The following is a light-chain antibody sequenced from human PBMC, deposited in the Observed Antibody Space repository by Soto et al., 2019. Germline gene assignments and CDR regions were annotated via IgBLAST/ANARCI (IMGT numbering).Light chain of an antibody. CDR2: EVF. CDR1: SNDIGAFDY. V-gene: IGLV2-14*01. Sequence: QSALTQPASVSASPGQSISISCTGTSNDIGAFDYVSWYQQHPGKAPKLILFEVFNRPSGVSTRFSASKSGNTASLTISGLQAEDEADYYCTSYTTTTLEVFGTGTKVTVL. CDR3: TSYTTTTLEV. J-gene: IGLJ1*01.